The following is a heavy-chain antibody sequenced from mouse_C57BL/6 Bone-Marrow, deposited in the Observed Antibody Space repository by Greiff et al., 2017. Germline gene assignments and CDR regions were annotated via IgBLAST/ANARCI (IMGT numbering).Heavy chain of an antibody. J-gene: IGHJ3*01. Sequence: VRLWEPGGAWLNPGGPLKSPCQALGSTSSDFSMCWVRQTQEKRREWVAYIITGGGSTYYPDTVKGGFTISRDNAKNTLYLQMSRLKSEDTAWYYGARQGGFSYWGQGTLVTVSA. CDR2: IITGGGST. CDR1: GSTSSDFS. V-gene: IGHV5-12*01. CDR3: ARQGGFSY.